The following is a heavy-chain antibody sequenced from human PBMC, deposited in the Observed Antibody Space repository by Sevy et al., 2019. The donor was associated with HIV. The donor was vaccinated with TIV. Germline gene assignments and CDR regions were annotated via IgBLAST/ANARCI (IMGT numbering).Heavy chain of an antibody. CDR1: GFTFSNYA. J-gene: IGHJ4*02. Sequence: GGSLRLSCSASGFTFSNYAMHWVRQAPGKGLDSVSVTSPNGDSTYYADSVKGRFTISRDNSKNTLDLQMSSLRAEDTAVYSRVFGFVYWGQGALVTVSS. D-gene: IGHD3-16*01. CDR2: TSPNGDST. CDR3: VFGFVY. V-gene: IGHV3-64D*06.